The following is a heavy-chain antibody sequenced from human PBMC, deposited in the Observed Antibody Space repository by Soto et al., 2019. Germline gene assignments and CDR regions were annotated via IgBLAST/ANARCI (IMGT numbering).Heavy chain of an antibody. CDR1: GGSISSYY. J-gene: IGHJ6*03. CDR3: ARSNDGYPTIDV. Sequence: QVQLQESGPGLVKPSETLSLTCTVSGGSISSYYWSWIRQPPGKGLEWIGYIYYSGSTNYNPSLKSRVTISVDTSKKQFSLKLSSVTAADAAVYYCARSNDGYPTIDVWGKGTTVTVSS. CDR2: IYYSGST. V-gene: IGHV4-59*08. D-gene: IGHD1-1*01.